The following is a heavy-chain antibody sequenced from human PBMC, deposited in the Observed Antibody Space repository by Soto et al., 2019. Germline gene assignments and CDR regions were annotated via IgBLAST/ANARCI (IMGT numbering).Heavy chain of an antibody. D-gene: IGHD6-6*01. CDR2: VYDTGST. Sequence: SETLSLTCSVSGGSISGYYWSWIRQAPGKGLEWIGYVYDTGSTSYNPSLQSRVTISVDTSKKQFSLSLRLVTAADTAVYFCARSIAVPSSHIDHWGQGTRVTVSS. CDR1: GGSISGYY. J-gene: IGHJ4*02. V-gene: IGHV4-59*01. CDR3: ARSIAVPSSHIDH.